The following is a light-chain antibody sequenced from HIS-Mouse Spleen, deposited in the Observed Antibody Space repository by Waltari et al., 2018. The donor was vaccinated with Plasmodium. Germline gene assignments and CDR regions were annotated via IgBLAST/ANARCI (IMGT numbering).Light chain of an antibody. J-gene: IGLJ3*02. CDR2: EDS. CDR3: YSTDSSGNHRV. Sequence: SYELTQPPSVSVSPGQTARITRSGDALPKKYAYWYQQKSGQAHVLVIYEDSKRPSGIPERFSGSSSGRMATLTISGAQVEDEADYYCYSTDSSGNHRVFGGGTKLTVL. CDR1: ALPKKY. V-gene: IGLV3-10*01.